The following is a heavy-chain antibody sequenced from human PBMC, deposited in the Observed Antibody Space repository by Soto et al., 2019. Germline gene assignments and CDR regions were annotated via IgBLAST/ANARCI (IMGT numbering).Heavy chain of an antibody. Sequence: QLQLQESGPGLVKPSETLSLTCTVSGGSISSSSYYWGWIRQPPGKGLEWIGSIYYSGSTYYNPSLKSRVTISVDTSKNQFSLKLSSVTAADTAVYYCARQKSHYDILTGYHLGGFDPWGQGTLVTVSS. D-gene: IGHD3-9*01. CDR3: ARQKSHYDILTGYHLGGFDP. J-gene: IGHJ5*02. V-gene: IGHV4-39*01. CDR1: GGSISSSSYY. CDR2: IYYSGST.